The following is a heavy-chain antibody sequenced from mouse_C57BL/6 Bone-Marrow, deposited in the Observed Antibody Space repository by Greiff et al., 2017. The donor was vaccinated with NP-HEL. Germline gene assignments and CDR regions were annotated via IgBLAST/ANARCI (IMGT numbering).Heavy chain of an antibody. V-gene: IGHV1-81*01. CDR1: GYTFTSYG. Sequence: VQLLQSGAELARPGASVKLSCKASGYTFTSYGISWVKQRTGQGLEWIGEIYPRSGNTYYTEKFKGKATLTADKSSSTTYMKLRSLTSEDSSVYFCARGDTTGVAHWYFDVWGTGTTVTVSS. D-gene: IGHD1-1*01. J-gene: IGHJ1*03. CDR2: IYPRSGNT. CDR3: ARGDTTGVAHWYFDV.